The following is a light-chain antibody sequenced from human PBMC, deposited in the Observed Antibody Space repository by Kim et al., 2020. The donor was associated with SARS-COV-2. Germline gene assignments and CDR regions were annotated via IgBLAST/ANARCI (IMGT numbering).Light chain of an antibody. CDR2: LNSDGSH. CDR1: SGHSSYA. Sequence: QPVLTQSPSASASLGASVKLTCTLSSGHSSYAIAWHQQQPAKGPRYLMKLNSDGSHSKGDGIPDRFSGSSSGAERYLTISSLQSEDEADYYCQTWGTGIKVFGGGTQLTVL. CDR3: QTWGTGIKV. J-gene: IGLJ3*02. V-gene: IGLV4-69*01.